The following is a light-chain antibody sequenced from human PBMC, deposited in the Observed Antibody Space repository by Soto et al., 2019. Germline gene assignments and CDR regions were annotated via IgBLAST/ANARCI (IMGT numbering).Light chain of an antibody. J-gene: IGKJ4*01. V-gene: IGKV1-27*01. CDR2: AAS. CDR1: QGIAPY. CDR3: QKYNSAPLT. Sequence: DVQMTQSPSSLSASVGDRVTITCRASQGIAPYLAWFQQKPGKVPKLLIYAASTLQSGVPSRFSGSGSGTDFTLTISSLQPEDVATYYCQKYNSAPLTFSGGTKVEIK.